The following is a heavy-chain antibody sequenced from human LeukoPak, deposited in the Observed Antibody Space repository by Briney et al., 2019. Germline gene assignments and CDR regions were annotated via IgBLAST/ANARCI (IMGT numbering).Heavy chain of an antibody. V-gene: IGHV3-15*01. CDR3: ARYYGDSGSQYYFDY. CDR1: GFTFSDAW. CDR2: IKSKTDGGTT. D-gene: IGHD3-22*01. Sequence: PGGSLRLSCAASGFTFSDAWMSWVRQAPGKGLEWVGRIKSKTDGGTTDYAAPVKGRFTISRDDSKNTPYLQMNSLKIEDTAVYYCARYYGDSGSQYYFDYWGQGTLVTVSS. J-gene: IGHJ4*02.